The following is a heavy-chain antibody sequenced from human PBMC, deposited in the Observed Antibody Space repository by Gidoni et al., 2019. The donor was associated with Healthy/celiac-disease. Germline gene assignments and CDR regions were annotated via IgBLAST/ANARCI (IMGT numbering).Heavy chain of an antibody. Sequence: QVQLVESGGGVVQPGRSLRLSCAASGFTFSSYAMHWVRQAPGKGLEWVAVISYDGSNKYYADSVKGRFTISRDNSKNTLYLQMNSLRAEDTAVYYCAREIAAATNDYWGQGTLVTVSS. CDR3: AREIAAATNDY. V-gene: IGHV3-30-3*01. D-gene: IGHD6-13*01. CDR2: ISYDGSNK. CDR1: GFTFSSYA. J-gene: IGHJ4*02.